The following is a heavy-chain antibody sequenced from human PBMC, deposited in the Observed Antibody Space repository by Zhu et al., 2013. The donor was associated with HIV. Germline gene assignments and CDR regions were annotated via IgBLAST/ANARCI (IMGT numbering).Heavy chain of an antibody. CDR2: INPSGGST. D-gene: IGHD2-8*01. CDR3: AREYCTNGVCPNWFDP. J-gene: IGHJ5*02. Sequence: QVQLVQSGAEVKKPGASVKVSCKASGYTFTSYYMHWVRQAPGQGLEWMGIINPSGGSTSYAQKFQGRVTMTRDTSTSTVYMELSSLRSEDTAVYYCAREYCTNGVCPNWFDPWGQGTLVTVSS. CDR1: GYTFTSYY. V-gene: IGHV1-46*01.